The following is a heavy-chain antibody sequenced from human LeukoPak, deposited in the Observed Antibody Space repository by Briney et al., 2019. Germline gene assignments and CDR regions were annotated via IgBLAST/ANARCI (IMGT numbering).Heavy chain of an antibody. CDR2: ISYDGSNK. CDR1: GFTFSSYA. Sequence: PGRSLRLSCAASGFTFSSYAMHWARQAPGKGLEWVAVISYDGSNKYYADSVKGRFTISRDNSKNTLYLQMNSLRAEDTAVYYCARDTAVERWLQSHYYYGMGVWGQGTTVTVSS. V-gene: IGHV3-30-3*01. D-gene: IGHD5-24*01. J-gene: IGHJ6*02. CDR3: ARDTAVERWLQSHYYYGMGV.